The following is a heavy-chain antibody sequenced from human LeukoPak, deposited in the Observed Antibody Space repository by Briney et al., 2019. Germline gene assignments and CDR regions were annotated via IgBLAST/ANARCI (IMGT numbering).Heavy chain of an antibody. CDR1: GGSISSSSYY. CDR2: IYYSGST. CDR3: ARDSSSGWYDV. V-gene: IGHV4-39*07. D-gene: IGHD6-19*01. Sequence: SETLSLTCTVSGGSISSSSYYWGWSRQPPGKGLEWIGSIYYSGSTYYNPSLKSRVTISVDTSKNQFSLKLSSVTAADTAVYYCARDSSSGWYDVWGQGTLVTVSS. J-gene: IGHJ4*02.